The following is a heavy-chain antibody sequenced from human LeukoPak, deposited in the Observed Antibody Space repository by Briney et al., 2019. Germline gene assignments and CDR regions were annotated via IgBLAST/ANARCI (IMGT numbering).Heavy chain of an antibody. CDR3: ARDPDMSSYGLVSWFDP. D-gene: IGHD5-18*01. V-gene: IGHV1-2*02. CDR2: INPNSGGT. J-gene: IGHJ5*02. CDR1: GYTFTGYY. Sequence: GASVKLSCNASGYTFTGYYMHWVRHAPGQGLEWMGWINPNSGGTNYAQKFQGRVTMTRDTSISTVYMELSRLRSDDTAVYYCARDPDMSSYGLVSWFDPWGQGTLVTVSS.